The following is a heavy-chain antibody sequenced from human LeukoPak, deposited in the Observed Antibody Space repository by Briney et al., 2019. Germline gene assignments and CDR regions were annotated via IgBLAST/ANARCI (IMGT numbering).Heavy chain of an antibody. CDR3: AQSLAVAGGFDY. Sequence: GGSLRLSCAASGFTFSSYSMNWVRRAPGKGLEWVSSISSSSSYIYYADSVKGRFTISRDNAKNSLYLQMNSQRAEDTAVYYCAQSLAVAGGFDYWGQGTLVTVSS. V-gene: IGHV3-21*01. J-gene: IGHJ4*02. CDR2: ISSSSSYI. D-gene: IGHD6-19*01. CDR1: GFTFSSYS.